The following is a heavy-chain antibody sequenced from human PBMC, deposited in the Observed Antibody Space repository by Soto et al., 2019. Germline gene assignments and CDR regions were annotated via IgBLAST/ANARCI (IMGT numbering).Heavy chain of an antibody. Sequence: QVQLQESGPGLVKPSGTLSLTCAVSGGSISSSNWWSWVRQPPGKGLEWIGEIYHSGSTNYNPSLKSRVTISVDKSKNQLSRKLSSVTAADTAVYYCARDGRHYYYDSNREEDWGQGTLVTVSS. J-gene: IGHJ4*02. CDR2: IYHSGST. D-gene: IGHD3-22*01. CDR1: GGSISSSNW. V-gene: IGHV4-4*02. CDR3: ARDGRHYYYDSNREED.